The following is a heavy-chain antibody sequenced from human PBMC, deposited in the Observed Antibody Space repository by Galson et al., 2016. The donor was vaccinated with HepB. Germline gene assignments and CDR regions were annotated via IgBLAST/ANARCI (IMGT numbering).Heavy chain of an antibody. J-gene: IGHJ6*02. CDR2: ISGSGTNT. CDR1: GFTFATYP. Sequence: SLRLSCAGSGFTFATYPMSWVGQAPGKGLEWVSAISGSGTNTYYEDAVKGRFTISRDNSKNTLFLQMNSLRAEDTAVYYCAKSLLGVTLVSYYYGMDVWGQGTTVTVSS. D-gene: IGHD2-21*02. CDR3: AKSLLGVTLVSYYYGMDV. V-gene: IGHV3-23*01.